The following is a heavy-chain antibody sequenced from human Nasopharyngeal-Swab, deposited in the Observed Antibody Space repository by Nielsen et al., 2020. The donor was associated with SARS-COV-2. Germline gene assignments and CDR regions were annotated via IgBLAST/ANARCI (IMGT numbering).Heavy chain of an antibody. CDR1: GFTFSSYG. J-gene: IGHJ6*03. D-gene: IGHD3-3*01. Sequence: GGSLRLSCAASGFTFSSYGMHWVRQAPGKGLAWVAVISYDGSNKYYADSVKGRFTISRDNSKNTLYLQMNSLRAEDTAVYYCAKVGAITIFGVVNYYYYYMDVWGKGTTVNVSS. CDR3: AKVGAITIFGVVNYYYYYMDV. V-gene: IGHV3-30*18. CDR2: ISYDGSNK.